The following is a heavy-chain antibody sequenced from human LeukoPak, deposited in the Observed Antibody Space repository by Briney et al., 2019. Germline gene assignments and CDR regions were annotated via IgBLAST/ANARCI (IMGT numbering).Heavy chain of an antibody. Sequence: ASVKVSCKASGYTFTGYYMHWVRQAPGQGIEWMGWINPNSGGTNYAQKFQGRVTMTRDTSISTAYMELSRLRSDDTAVYYCARAADDSSGYFGGSGYWGQGTLVTVSS. CDR1: GYTFTGYY. V-gene: IGHV1-2*02. D-gene: IGHD3-22*01. J-gene: IGHJ4*02. CDR2: INPNSGGT. CDR3: ARAADDSSGYFGGSGY.